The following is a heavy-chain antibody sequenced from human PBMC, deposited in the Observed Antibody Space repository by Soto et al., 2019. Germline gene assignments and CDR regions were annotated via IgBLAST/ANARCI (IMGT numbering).Heavy chain of an antibody. D-gene: IGHD3-9*01. J-gene: IGHJ3*01. Sequence: SETLSLTCTVSGGSISGYYWGWIRQSPEKGLEYIGYISYSGSTNYNPSLKSRVTTSLDTSKNQFSLKLSSVTAADTAIYYCWSLNFDILTGYYAFDLWGKGTMVTV. V-gene: IGHV4-59*08. CDR3: WSLNFDILTGYYAFDL. CDR1: GGSISGYY. CDR2: ISYSGST.